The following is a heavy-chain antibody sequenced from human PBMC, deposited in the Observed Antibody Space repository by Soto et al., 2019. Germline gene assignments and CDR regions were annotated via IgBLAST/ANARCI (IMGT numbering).Heavy chain of an antibody. J-gene: IGHJ4*02. V-gene: IGHV3-23*01. D-gene: IGHD6-13*01. CDR2: LSGSGGST. CDR1: GFTFSSYA. Sequence: EVQLLESGGGLVQPGGSLRLSCAASGFTFSSYAMNWVRQAPGKGLEWVSALSGSGGSTYYADSVTGRFTISRDNSKNTLYLQMISLRAADTAVYYCAKDRMAIAASGSDYWGQGTLVTVSS. CDR3: AKDRMAIAASGSDY.